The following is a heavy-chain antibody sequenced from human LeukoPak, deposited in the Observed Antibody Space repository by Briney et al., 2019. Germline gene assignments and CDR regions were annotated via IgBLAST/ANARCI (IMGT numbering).Heavy chain of an antibody. CDR1: GFSVSSDY. J-gene: IGHJ4*02. CDR3: ARYHTALNY. V-gene: IGHV3-53*01. D-gene: IGHD5-18*01. Sequence: GGSLRLSCAASGFSVSSDYMTWVRQAPGKGLEWVSVIYSGGSTYYADSVEGRFTISRDNSKNTLYLQMNNLRVEDTAVYFCARYHTALNYWGQGTLVTASS. CDR2: IYSGGST.